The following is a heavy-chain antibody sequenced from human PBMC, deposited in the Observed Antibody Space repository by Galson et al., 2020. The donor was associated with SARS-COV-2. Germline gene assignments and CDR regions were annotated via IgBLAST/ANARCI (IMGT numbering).Heavy chain of an antibody. D-gene: IGHD6-19*01. CDR2: TYYQSKWSN. CDR3: ARGALTSVWCEVLDV. CDR1: GDSVSSNRAA. V-gene: IGHV6-1*01. Sequence: SETLSLTCAISGDSVSSNRAAWNWIRQSPSRGLEWLGMTYYQSKWSNDYAISVRGRISISPDTSKNHFSLQLSSVTPEDTAVYYCARGALTSVWCEVLDVWGKGTTVTVSS. J-gene: IGHJ6*04.